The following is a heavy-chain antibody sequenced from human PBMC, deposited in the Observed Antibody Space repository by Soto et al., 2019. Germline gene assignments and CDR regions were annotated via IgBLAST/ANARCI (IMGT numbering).Heavy chain of an antibody. D-gene: IGHD2-21*01. Sequence: SETLSLTCAVSGGPFSGVYWSWIRPPPGKGLEWIGGVNHRGSANYNPSLESRVTMSVDTSKNQFSLKLTSVTAADSAVYYCARDAFCGSGTCRVGHWFDPWGQGTLVTVSS. CDR1: GGPFSGVY. V-gene: IGHV4-34*01. CDR3: ARDAFCGSGTCRVGHWFDP. J-gene: IGHJ5*02. CDR2: VNHRGSA.